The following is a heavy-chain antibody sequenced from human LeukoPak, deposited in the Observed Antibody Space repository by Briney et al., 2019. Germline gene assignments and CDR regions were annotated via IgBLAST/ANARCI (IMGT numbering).Heavy chain of an antibody. D-gene: IGHD4-17*01. CDR3: ARFSTVTTFIFDY. J-gene: IGHJ4*02. Sequence: SETLSLTCTVSGGSISSSSYYWGWIRQPSGKGLEWIGSIYYSGSTNYNPSLKSRVTISVDTSKNQFSLKLSSVTAADTAVYYCARFSTVTTFIFDYWGQGTLVTVSS. CDR2: IYYSGST. CDR1: GGSISSSSYY. V-gene: IGHV4-39*07.